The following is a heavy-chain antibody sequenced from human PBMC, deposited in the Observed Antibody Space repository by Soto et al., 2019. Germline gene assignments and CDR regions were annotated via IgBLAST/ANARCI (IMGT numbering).Heavy chain of an antibody. V-gene: IGHV3-21*06. CDR3: ARDLGYGSSWYYFDY. D-gene: IGHD6-13*01. J-gene: IGHJ4*02. CDR2: ISSSSSYI. CDR1: GFTFSRYS. Sequence: VQLVESGGGLVKPGGSLRLSCAASGFTFSRYSMNWVRQAPGKGLAWVSSISSSSSYIYYADSVKGRLTISRDNAKNSLYLQMNSLRAEDTAVYYCARDLGYGSSWYYFDYWGQGTLVTVSS.